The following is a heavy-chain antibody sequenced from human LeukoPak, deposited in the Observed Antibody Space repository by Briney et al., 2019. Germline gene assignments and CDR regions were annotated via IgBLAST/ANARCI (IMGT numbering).Heavy chain of an antibody. V-gene: IGHV4-4*07. CDR2: IYTSGST. CDR3: ARAIVVVPAARTSYWYFDL. Sequence: SETLSLTCTVSGGSISSYYWSWIRQPAGKGLEWIGRIYTSGSTNYNPSLKSRVTISVDKSKNQFSLKLSSVTAADTAVYYCARAIVVVPAARTSYWYFDLWGRSTLVTVSS. D-gene: IGHD2-2*01. J-gene: IGHJ2*01. CDR1: GGSISSYY.